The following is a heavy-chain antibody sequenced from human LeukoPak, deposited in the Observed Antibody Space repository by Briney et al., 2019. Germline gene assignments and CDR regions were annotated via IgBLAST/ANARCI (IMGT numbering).Heavy chain of an antibody. Sequence: PGGSLRLSCAASGFTFSAYAMAWVRQAPGKGLECVSHITTGGSSIFYADFVKGRFTISRDNVKNPLYLQMNSLRAEDAAVYYCARVRYDSGWYDYWGQGALVTVSS. V-gene: IGHV3-48*03. D-gene: IGHD6-19*01. CDR1: GFTFSAYA. CDR3: ARVRYDSGWYDY. CDR2: ITTGGSSI. J-gene: IGHJ4*02.